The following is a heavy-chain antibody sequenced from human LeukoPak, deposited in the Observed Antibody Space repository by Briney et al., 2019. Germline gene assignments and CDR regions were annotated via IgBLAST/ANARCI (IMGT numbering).Heavy chain of an antibody. J-gene: IGHJ4*02. Sequence: GRSLRLSCAASGFTFSSYGMHWVRQAPGKGLEWVAVISYDGSNKYYADSVKGRFTISRENSKNTPYLQMNSLRAEDTAVYYCAKESTGSFDYWGQGTLVTVSS. D-gene: IGHD5/OR15-5a*01. V-gene: IGHV3-30*18. CDR1: GFTFSSYG. CDR3: AKESTGSFDY. CDR2: ISYDGSNK.